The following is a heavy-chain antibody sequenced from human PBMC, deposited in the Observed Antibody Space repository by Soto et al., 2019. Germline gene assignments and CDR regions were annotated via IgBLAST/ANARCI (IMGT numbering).Heavy chain of an antibody. Sequence: ASVKVSCKASGYTFTSYGISWVRQAPGQGLEWMGWISAYNGNTNYAQKLQGRVTMTTDTSTSTAYMELRSLRSATTAAYYCASELDASSGYYLKGWFGPWGQGTLVTVSS. CDR3: ASELDASSGYYLKGWFGP. CDR1: GYTFTSYG. J-gene: IGHJ5*01. CDR2: ISAYNGNT. V-gene: IGHV1-18*04. D-gene: IGHD3-22*01.